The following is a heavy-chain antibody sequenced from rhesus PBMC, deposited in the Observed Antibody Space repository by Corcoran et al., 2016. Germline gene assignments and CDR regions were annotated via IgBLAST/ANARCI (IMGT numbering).Heavy chain of an antibody. CDR3: TREPLFITGTTYRFFDY. CDR1: GFTFSSFD. CDR2: MMYTGKTL. Sequence: EVQLVESGGGLVQPGGSLRLSCVASGFTFSSFDMSWVRQHPGKGLEWVSYMMYTGKTLFYPASVKGRFTISRDNAKNSLSLQMSSLRAEDTAVYYCTREPLFITGTTYRFFDYWGQGVLVTVSS. J-gene: IGHJ4*01. D-gene: IGHD1-7*02. V-gene: IGHV3-136*01.